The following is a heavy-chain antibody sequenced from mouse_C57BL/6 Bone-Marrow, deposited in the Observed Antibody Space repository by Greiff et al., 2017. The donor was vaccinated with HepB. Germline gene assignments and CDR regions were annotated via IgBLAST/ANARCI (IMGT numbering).Heavy chain of an antibody. CDR2: INPSNGAT. J-gene: IGHJ1*03. Sequence: QVQLQQPGTDLVKPGASVKLSCKASGYTFTSYWMSWVKQTPGQGLEWIGTINPSNGATNYNDKFKSKATLTGDKSTSTAYMQLSSLTSEDSAVYYCARWYYSNQWYLDVWGTGTTVTVSA. V-gene: IGHV1-53*01. CDR1: GYTFTSYW. D-gene: IGHD2-5*01. CDR3: ARWYYSNQWYLDV.